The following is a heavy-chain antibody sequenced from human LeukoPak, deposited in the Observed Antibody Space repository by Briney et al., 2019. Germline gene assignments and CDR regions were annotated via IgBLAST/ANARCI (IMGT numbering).Heavy chain of an antibody. CDR1: GFTFSSYS. CDR2: ISSSSSYI. D-gene: IGHD5-12*01. CDR3: ARERVDRNPIDD. Sequence: PGGSLRLSCAASGFTFSSYSMNWVRQAPGKGLEWVSSISSSSSYIYYADSVKGRFTISRDNAKNSLYLQMNSLRAEDTAVYYCARERVDRNPIDDWGQGTLVTVSS. J-gene: IGHJ4*02. V-gene: IGHV3-21*01.